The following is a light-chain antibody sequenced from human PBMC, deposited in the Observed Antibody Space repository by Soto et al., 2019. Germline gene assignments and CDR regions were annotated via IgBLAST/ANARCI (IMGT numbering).Light chain of an antibody. J-gene: IGLJ3*02. CDR1: SSHVGAYND. Sequence: QSALTQPASVSGSPGQSISISCTGSSSHVGAYNDVAWYQQKPGKAPKLLIYEVDNRTSGISHRFSGSKSGNTASLTISGLQTEDEEDYYCSSYTVSNTAVFGGGTKLTVL. CDR2: EVD. V-gene: IGLV2-14*01. CDR3: SSYTVSNTAV.